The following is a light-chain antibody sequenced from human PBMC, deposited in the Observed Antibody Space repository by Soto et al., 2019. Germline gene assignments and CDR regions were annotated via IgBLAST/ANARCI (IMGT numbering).Light chain of an antibody. CDR1: SSDVGGYKY. Sequence: QSALTQPASLSGSPGQSITISCTGTSSDVGGYKYVSWYQQYPGKAPKLMIYEVSSRPSGISNRFSGSKSGNTASLTISGLQAEDEADYYCSSYRSNSWVFGGGTKLTVL. V-gene: IGLV2-14*01. CDR2: EVS. CDR3: SSYRSNSWV. J-gene: IGLJ3*02.